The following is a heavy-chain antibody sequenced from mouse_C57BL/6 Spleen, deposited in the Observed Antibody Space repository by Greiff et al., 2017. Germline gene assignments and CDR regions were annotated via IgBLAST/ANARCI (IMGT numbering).Heavy chain of an antibody. Sequence: QVQLQQSGPELVKPGASVKISCKASGYAFSSSWMNWAKQRPGQGLEWIGRIYPGDGDTNYNGKFKGKATLTADKSSSTAYMQLSSLTSDDSAVYVCARRTSDFDYWGQGTTLTVSS. CDR3: ARRTSDFDY. D-gene: IGHD1-3*01. V-gene: IGHV1-82*01. CDR1: GYAFSSSW. J-gene: IGHJ2*01. CDR2: IYPGDGDT.